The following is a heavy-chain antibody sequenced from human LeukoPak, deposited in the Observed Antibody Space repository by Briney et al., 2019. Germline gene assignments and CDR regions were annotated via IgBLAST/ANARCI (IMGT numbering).Heavy chain of an antibody. Sequence: GGSLRLSCAASGFTFSNYAMSWVRQAPGKGLEWVSAISDSDGSTYYADSVKGRFTISRDNSKNTLYLQVNSLRAEDTAVYYCAKDLMVTATCYFDYWGQGTLVTVSS. D-gene: IGHD2-21*02. CDR1: GFTFSNYA. CDR3: AKDLMVTATCYFDY. J-gene: IGHJ4*02. CDR2: ISDSDGST. V-gene: IGHV3-23*01.